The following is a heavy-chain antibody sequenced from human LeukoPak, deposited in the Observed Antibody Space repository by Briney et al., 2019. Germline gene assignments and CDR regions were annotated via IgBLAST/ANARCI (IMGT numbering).Heavy chain of an antibody. CDR3: ARQDGSGIYYFDN. J-gene: IGHJ4*02. CDR2: IYPGDSDT. CDR1: GYSFTFYW. V-gene: IGHV5-51*01. Sequence: GESLKISCQGSGYSFTFYWIAWVRQMSGKGLEWMGIIYPGDSDTRYSPSFQGQVSISADKSINTAYLQWSSLEASDTAIYYCARQDGSGIYYFDNWGQGTLVTVSS. D-gene: IGHD3-10*01.